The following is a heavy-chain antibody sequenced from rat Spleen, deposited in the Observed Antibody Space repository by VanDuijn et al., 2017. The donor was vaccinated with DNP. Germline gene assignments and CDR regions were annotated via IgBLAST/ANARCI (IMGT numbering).Heavy chain of an antibody. CDR1: GFTFGDYY. CDR2: INPDGGTT. Sequence: EVQLVQSGGGLVQPGRSLKLSCAASGFTFGDYYMSWVRQAPTMGLEWVASINPDGGTTYYRDSVKGRFTISRDNAKNTLYLQMNSLRSEDTATYYCARGGKLYFDYWGQGVMVTVSS. CDR3: ARGGKLYFDY. V-gene: IGHV5-25*01. J-gene: IGHJ2*01.